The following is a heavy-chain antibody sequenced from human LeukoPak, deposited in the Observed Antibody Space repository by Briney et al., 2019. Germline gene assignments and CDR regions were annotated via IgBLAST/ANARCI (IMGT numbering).Heavy chain of an antibody. D-gene: IGHD6-19*01. CDR1: GFTSRKYW. Sequence: GGSLRLSCAASGFTSRKYWMHWVRQAAGQGLVWVSRINSDGSSTTYADSVKGRLTISRDNAKNTLYLQMSSLRAEDTAVYYCVRESSAWELDYWGQGTLVTVSS. V-gene: IGHV3-74*01. J-gene: IGHJ4*02. CDR3: VRESSAWELDY. CDR2: INSDGSST.